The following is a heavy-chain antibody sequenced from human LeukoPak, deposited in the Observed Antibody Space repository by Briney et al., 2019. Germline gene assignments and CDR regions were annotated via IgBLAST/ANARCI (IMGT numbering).Heavy chain of an antibody. CDR3: ASAYYYRLPD. J-gene: IGHJ4*02. CDR1: GFTFSSYW. CDR2: INSDGTT. V-gene: IGHV3-74*01. D-gene: IGHD3-10*01. Sequence: PGGSLRLSCAACGFTFSSYWMHWVRQAPGKGLVWVSRINSDGTTTYADSVKGRFTISRDNAKNTLYLQMNRLRAEDTALYYCASAYYYRLPDWGQGTLVTVSS.